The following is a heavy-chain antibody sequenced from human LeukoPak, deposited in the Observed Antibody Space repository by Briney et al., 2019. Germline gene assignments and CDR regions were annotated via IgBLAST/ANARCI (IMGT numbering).Heavy chain of an antibody. CDR3: AKGAYYDFWCGYFHFDY. Sequence: PGRSLRLSCAASGFTFDDYAMHWVRQAPGKGLEWVSGISWNSGSIGYADSVKGRFTISRDNAKNSLYLQMNSLRAEDMALYYCAKGAYYDFWCGYFHFDYWGQGTLVTVSS. J-gene: IGHJ4*02. V-gene: IGHV3-9*03. CDR1: GFTFDDYA. D-gene: IGHD3-3*01. CDR2: ISWNSGSI.